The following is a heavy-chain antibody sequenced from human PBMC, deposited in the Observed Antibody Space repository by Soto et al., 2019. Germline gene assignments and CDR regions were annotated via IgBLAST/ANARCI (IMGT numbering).Heavy chain of an antibody. CDR2: IIPLFGTT. V-gene: IGHV1-69*12. CDR3: ARVAPAIVSGYEYVHYFDY. D-gene: IGHD5-12*01. CDR1: GGTFSSYS. J-gene: IGHJ4*02. Sequence: QVQLVQSGAEMKKPGSSVKVSCKASGGTFSSYSISWVRQAPGQGLEWMGGIIPLFGTTDYEKKFQGRVTITADESTRTAYMELSSLRAEDTAVYYCARVAPAIVSGYEYVHYFDYWGQGTLVTVSS.